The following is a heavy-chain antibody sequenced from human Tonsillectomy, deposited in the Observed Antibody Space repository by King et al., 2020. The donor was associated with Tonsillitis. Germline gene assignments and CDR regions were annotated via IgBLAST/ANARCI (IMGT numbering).Heavy chain of an antibody. J-gene: IGHJ3*02. CDR3: ARVNWDDAFDI. V-gene: IGHV1-2*04. CDR1: GYTFTGYY. Sequence: VQLVESGAEVKKPGASVKVSCKASGYTFTGYYLHWVRQASGQGLEWMGWINPNSGDTHYAQRFQAWVTMTRDTSISTAYMELSRLRSDDTAVYYCARVNWDDAFDIWGQGTMVTVSS. CDR2: INPNSGDT. D-gene: IGHD1-1*01.